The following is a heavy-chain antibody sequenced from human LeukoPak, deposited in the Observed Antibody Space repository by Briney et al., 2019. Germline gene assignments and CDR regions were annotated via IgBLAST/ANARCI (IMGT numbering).Heavy chain of an antibody. V-gene: IGHV3-21*01. J-gene: IGHJ3*02. Sequence: GGSLRLSCAASGFTFSSYSMNWVRQAPGKGLEWVSYISSSSSYIYYADSVKGRFTISRDNANNSLYLQMNSLRAEDTAVYYCARDLLPDDAFDIWGQGTMVTVSS. CDR3: ARDLLPDDAFDI. CDR1: GFTFSSYS. CDR2: ISSSSSYI.